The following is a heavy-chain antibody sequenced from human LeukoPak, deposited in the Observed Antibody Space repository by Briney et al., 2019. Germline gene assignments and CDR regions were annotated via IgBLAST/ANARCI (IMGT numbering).Heavy chain of an antibody. CDR3: AKARSGYSSYYFDY. CDR2: ISGSGGST. J-gene: IGHJ4*02. Sequence: PGGSLRLSCAASGFTFSSYAMSWVRQAPGKGLEWVSAISGSGGSTYYADSVKGRFTISRDNSKNTLYLQMNSLRAEDTAVYCCAKARSGYSSYYFDYWGQGTLVTVSS. D-gene: IGHD3-3*01. V-gene: IGHV3-23*01. CDR1: GFTFSSYA.